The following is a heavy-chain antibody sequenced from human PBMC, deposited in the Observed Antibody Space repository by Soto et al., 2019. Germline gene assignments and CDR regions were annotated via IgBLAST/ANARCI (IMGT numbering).Heavy chain of an antibody. CDR1: GFDFRNHA. CDR2: ISFDGGDE. D-gene: IGHD2-21*02. CDR3: VIFCGGDCYNY. Sequence: QVQLVESGGGVGQPGMSRRLSCAASGFDFRNHAMHWVHQPPGKGPEWLATISFDGGDEFYADSVKGRFTISRDNSKSTLSLQMNSLRLEDTAVYYCVIFCGGDCYNYWGQGTLVTVSS. V-gene: IGHV3-30-3*01. J-gene: IGHJ4*02.